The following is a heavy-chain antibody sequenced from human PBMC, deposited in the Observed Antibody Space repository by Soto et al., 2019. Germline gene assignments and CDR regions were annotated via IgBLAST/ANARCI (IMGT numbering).Heavy chain of an antibody. CDR3: ARDHDIMITFGVGYYYGMDV. CDR1: GGTFSSYA. J-gene: IGHJ6*02. V-gene: IGHV1-69*13. CDR2: IIPIFGTA. D-gene: IGHD3-16*01. Sequence: SVKVSCKASGGTFSSYAISWVRQAPGQGLEWMGGIIPIFGTANYAQKFQGRVTITADESTSTAYMELSSLRSEDTAVYYCARDHDIMITFGVGYYYGMDVWGQGTTVTVS.